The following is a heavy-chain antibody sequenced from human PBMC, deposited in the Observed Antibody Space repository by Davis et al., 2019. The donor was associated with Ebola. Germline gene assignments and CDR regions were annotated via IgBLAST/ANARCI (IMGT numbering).Heavy chain of an antibody. CDR3: AKKFNNAWPSFDY. D-gene: IGHD3-16*01. J-gene: IGHJ4*02. CDR2: MSFHGSNE. V-gene: IGHV3-30-3*02. CDR1: GFTSSSYA. Sequence: PGGSLRLSCAASGFTSSSYALHRVRHAPGQGLEWVSFMSFHGSNEYYADSVRGRLTISRDDSKNTLYLQMNSLRDEDTAVYYCAKKFNNAWPSFDYWGQGILVTVSS.